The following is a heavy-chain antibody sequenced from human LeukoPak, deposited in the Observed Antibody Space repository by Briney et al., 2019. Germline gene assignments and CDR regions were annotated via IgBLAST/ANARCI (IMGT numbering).Heavy chain of an antibody. CDR2: IYYSRSP. J-gene: IGHJ6*01. Sequence: SQTLSLTCTVSGRSIISGSYYWSCIRQPPGKGLECIGYIYYSRSPNYNPALKSLVTISVDTTKNQFSLMLNSMTAAATAVYYCARDRRIVVAGQFYYYGMDGWGKGTTVTVSS. CDR1: GRSIISGSYY. D-gene: IGHD6-19*01. CDR3: ARDRRIVVAGQFYYYGMDG. V-gene: IGHV4-61*01.